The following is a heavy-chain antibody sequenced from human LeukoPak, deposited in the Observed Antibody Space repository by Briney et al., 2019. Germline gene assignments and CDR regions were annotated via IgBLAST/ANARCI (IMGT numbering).Heavy chain of an antibody. D-gene: IGHD4-11*01. J-gene: IGHJ6*02. CDR1: GFTFSSYW. CDR3: ASLGYSKGYYYGMDV. V-gene: IGHV3-74*01. Sequence: GGSLRLSCAASGFTFSSYWMHWVRQTPGKGLVWVSRINSDGSSTSYADSVKGRFTISRDNAKNTLYLQMNSLRAEDTALYYCASLGYSKGYYYGMDVWGQGTTVTVSS. CDR2: INSDGSST.